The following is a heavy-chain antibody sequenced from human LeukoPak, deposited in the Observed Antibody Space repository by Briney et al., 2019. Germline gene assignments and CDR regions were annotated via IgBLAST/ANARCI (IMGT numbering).Heavy chain of an antibody. V-gene: IGHV3-74*01. CDR1: GFTFSNDY. J-gene: IGHJ6*02. D-gene: IGHD6-19*01. CDR2: IDPNGRYT. Sequence: PGGSLRLSCAASGFTFSNDYMHWVRQAPGKGLVSVSRIDPNGRYTSYADSVKGRFTISRDNAKNTLYLQMNTLGAEDTALYYCVRGSTAWNGMDVWGQGTTVTVSS. CDR3: VRGSTAWNGMDV.